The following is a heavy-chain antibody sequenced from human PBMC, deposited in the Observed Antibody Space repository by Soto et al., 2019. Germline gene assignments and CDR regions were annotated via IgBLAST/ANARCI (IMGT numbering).Heavy chain of an antibody. J-gene: IGHJ6*02. V-gene: IGHV1-18*01. Sequence: ASVKVSCKASGYTFTKYGISWVRQAPGQGLEWMGWISPYNGNTNYEQKFQGRVTMTTETSTSTAYMELRSLRSDDTAVYYCARDASLAAAGSNYYYYYGMDVWGPGTPVTVSS. D-gene: IGHD6-13*01. CDR3: ARDASLAAAGSNYYYYYGMDV. CDR1: GYTFTKYG. CDR2: ISPYNGNT.